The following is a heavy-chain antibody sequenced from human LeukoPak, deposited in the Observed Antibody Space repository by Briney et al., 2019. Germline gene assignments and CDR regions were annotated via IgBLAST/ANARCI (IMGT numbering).Heavy chain of an antibody. CDR2: TDIDGSTS. CDR3: ARAPMVRANVVDY. CDR1: GFPHKNYW. V-gene: IGHV3-74*01. Sequence: GGPLTLLCGASGFPHKNYWMLCLRHAPGRGRVGCARTDIDGSTSTYVDSVQGRFTISRDNAKNTLYLQMNSLRAEDTAVYYCARAPMVRANVVDYWGQGTLVTVSS. D-gene: IGHD4/OR15-4a*01. J-gene: IGHJ4*02.